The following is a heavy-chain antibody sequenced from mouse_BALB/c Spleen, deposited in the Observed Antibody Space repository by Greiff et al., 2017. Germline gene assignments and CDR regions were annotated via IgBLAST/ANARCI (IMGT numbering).Heavy chain of an antibody. Sequence: DVKLVESGGGLVKPGGSLKLSCAASGFAFSSYDMSWVRQTPEKRLEWVAYISSGGGSTYYPDTVKGRFTISRDNAKNTLYLQMSSLKSEDTAMYYCARRNYGSSYYFDYWGQGTTLTVSS. V-gene: IGHV5-12-1*01. D-gene: IGHD1-1*01. CDR2: ISSGGGST. CDR3: ARRNYGSSYYFDY. J-gene: IGHJ2*01. CDR1: GFAFSSYD.